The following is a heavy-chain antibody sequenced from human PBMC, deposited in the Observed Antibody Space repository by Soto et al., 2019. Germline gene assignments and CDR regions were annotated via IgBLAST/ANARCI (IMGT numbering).Heavy chain of an antibody. CDR1: GFTFSSYA. V-gene: IGHV3-23*01. Sequence: GGSLRLSCAASGFTFSSYAMSWVRQAPGKGLEWVSAISGSGGNTYYADSVKGRFTISRDNSKNTLYLQMNSLRAEDTAVYYCAKGSGYCSGGSCYYYYGMDVWGQGTTVTVSS. CDR3: AKGSGYCSGGSCYYYYGMDV. CDR2: ISGSGGNT. J-gene: IGHJ6*02. D-gene: IGHD2-15*01.